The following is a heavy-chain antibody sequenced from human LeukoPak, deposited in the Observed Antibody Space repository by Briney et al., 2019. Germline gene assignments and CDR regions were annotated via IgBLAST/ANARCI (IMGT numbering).Heavy chain of an antibody. J-gene: IGHJ4*02. D-gene: IGHD4-11*01. CDR1: GGSVSSGSYY. CDR3: AGTTVTTGDY. V-gene: IGHV4-61*01. CDR2: IYYSGST. Sequence: SETLSLTCAVSGGSVSSGSYYWSWIRQPPGKGLEWIGYIYYSGSTNYNPSLKSRVTISVDTSKNQFSLKLSSVTAADTAVYYCAGTTVTTGDYWGQGTLVTVSS.